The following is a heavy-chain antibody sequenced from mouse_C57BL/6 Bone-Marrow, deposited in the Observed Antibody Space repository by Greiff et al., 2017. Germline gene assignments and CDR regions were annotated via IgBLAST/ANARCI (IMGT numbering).Heavy chain of an antibody. CDR1: GYAFTNYL. CDR3: ARYYYGSSHWYFDV. CDR2: INPGSGGT. Sequence: QVQLQQSGAELVRPGTSVKVSCKASGYAFTNYLIEWVKQRPGPGLEWIGVINPGSGGTNYNEKFKGKATLTADKSSSTAYMQLSSLTSEDSAVYFCARYYYGSSHWYFDVWGTGTTVTVSS. J-gene: IGHJ1*03. D-gene: IGHD1-1*01. V-gene: IGHV1-54*01.